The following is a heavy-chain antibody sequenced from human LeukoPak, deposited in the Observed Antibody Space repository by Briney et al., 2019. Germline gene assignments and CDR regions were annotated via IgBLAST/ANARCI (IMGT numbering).Heavy chain of an antibody. CDR2: ISGSGGST. D-gene: IGHD6-6*01. J-gene: IGHJ5*02. CDR1: GFTFSSYA. Sequence: PGGSLRLSCAASGFTFSSYAMSWVRQAPGKGLEWVSAISGSGGSTYYADSVKGRFTISRDNSKNTLYLQMNSLRAEDTAIYYCAKDYGSSSANWFDPWGQGTLVTVSS. CDR3: AKDYGSSSANWFDP. V-gene: IGHV3-23*01.